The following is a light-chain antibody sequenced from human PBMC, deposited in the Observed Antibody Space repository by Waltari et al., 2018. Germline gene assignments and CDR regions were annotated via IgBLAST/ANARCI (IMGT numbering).Light chain of an antibody. CDR1: QSLVFSDGNTY. CDR3: MQGTQWPYT. J-gene: IGKJ2*01. Sequence: VMTQSPLSLAGTLGQPASISCRSSQSLVFSDGNTYLNWFHQRPGQSPRRLIYEVSNRDSGVPDRFSGSGSDTDFTLKISRVEADDVGVYYCMQGTQWPYTCGQGTKLEIK. CDR2: EVS. V-gene: IGKV2-30*01.